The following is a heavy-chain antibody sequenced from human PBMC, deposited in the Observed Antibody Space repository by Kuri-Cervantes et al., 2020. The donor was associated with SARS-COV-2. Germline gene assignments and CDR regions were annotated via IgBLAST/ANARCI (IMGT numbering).Heavy chain of an antibody. Sequence: SETLSLTCTVSGGSISSSSYYWGWIRQPPGKGLEWIGSIYYSGSTYYNPSLKSRVTISVDTSKNQFSLKLSSVTAADTAVYYCARENVSGGWSRWFDPWGQGTLVTVSS. CDR3: ARENVSGGWSRWFDP. J-gene: IGHJ5*02. D-gene: IGHD6-19*01. CDR1: GGSISSSSYY. V-gene: IGHV4-39*07. CDR2: IYYSGST.